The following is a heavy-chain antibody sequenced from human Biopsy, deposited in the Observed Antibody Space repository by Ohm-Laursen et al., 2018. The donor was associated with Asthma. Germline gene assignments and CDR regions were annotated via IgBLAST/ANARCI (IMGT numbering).Heavy chain of an antibody. CDR2: ISYSGST. Sequence: SDTLSLTCAVSGGSVSSGIHYWSWIRQPPGKGLEWIGYISYSGSTNYNPYLMSRVTISVDTSKNQFSLNLSFVTAADTAVYYFARDFVDSAMDYFDYWGQGTLVTVSS. CDR3: ARDFVDSAMDYFDY. D-gene: IGHD5-18*01. V-gene: IGHV4-61*01. J-gene: IGHJ4*02. CDR1: GGSVSSGIHY.